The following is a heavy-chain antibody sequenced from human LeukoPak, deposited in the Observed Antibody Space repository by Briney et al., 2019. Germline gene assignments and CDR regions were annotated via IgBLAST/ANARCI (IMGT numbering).Heavy chain of an antibody. CDR1: GGSISNYY. V-gene: IGHV4-4*07. CDR3: ATEPTRTPYYYMDV. J-gene: IGHJ6*03. Sequence: SETLSLTCTVSGGSISNYYWNWLRQPAGKGLEWIGRISSSGSANYNPSLKSRVTLSVDTSKNQLSLILNSVTAADTAVFYCATEPTRTPYYYMDVWGTGTTVIVSS. D-gene: IGHD1-1*01. CDR2: ISSSGSA.